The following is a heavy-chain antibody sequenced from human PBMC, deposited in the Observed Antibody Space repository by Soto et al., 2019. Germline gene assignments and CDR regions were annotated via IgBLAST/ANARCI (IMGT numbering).Heavy chain of an antibody. Sequence: QVQLVQSGAEVKKPGASVKVSCKASGNTFSSYFISWVRQDPGQGLEWMGWISAYNGNTNYAQNLQGRVTMTTDTSTSTAYREPRSLRSDDTAVYYCARDLPPVDYWGQGTLVTVSS. CDR2: ISAYNGNT. J-gene: IGHJ4*02. CDR3: ARDLPPVDY. CDR1: GNTFSSYF. V-gene: IGHV1-18*01.